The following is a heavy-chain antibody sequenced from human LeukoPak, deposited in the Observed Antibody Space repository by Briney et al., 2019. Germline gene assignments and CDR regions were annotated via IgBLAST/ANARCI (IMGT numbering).Heavy chain of an antibody. Sequence: LPGGSLRLSCAASGFIFSSYWMTWVRQAPGKGLEWVAYIKEDGGEKYYVDSAKGRFTISRDSAKNSLYLQMNSLRAEDTAVYYCASGSGYCSGGSCSDYWGQGTLVTVSS. CDR3: ASGSGYCSGGSCSDY. D-gene: IGHD2-15*01. V-gene: IGHV3-7*01. CDR2: IKEDGGEK. J-gene: IGHJ4*02. CDR1: GFIFSSYW.